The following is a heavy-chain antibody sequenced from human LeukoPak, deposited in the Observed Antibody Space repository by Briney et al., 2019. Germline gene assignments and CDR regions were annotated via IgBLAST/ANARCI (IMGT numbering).Heavy chain of an antibody. Sequence: GASVKVSCKASGYTFTSYGISWVRQAPGQGLEWMGGIIPIFGTANYAQKFQGRVTITADKSTSTAYMELSSLRSEDTAVYYCARIRPSDPPRGFDYWGQGTLVTVSS. J-gene: IGHJ4*02. V-gene: IGHV1-69*06. CDR3: ARIRPSDPPRGFDY. CDR1: GYTFTSYG. CDR2: IIPIFGTA.